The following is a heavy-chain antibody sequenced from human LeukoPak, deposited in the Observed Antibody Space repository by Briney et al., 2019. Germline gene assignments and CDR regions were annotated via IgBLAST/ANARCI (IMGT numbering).Heavy chain of an antibody. CDR1: GFTFSSYW. V-gene: IGHV3-74*01. Sequence: GGSLRLSCAASGFTFSSYWMHWVRQAPGKGLVWVSRINSDGSSTSYADSVKGRFTISRDNAKNTLYLQMNSLRAEDTAVYYCARVWWLVRGYYYMDVWGKGTTVTVSS. CDR2: INSDGSST. CDR3: ARVWWLVRGYYYMDV. D-gene: IGHD6-19*01. J-gene: IGHJ6*03.